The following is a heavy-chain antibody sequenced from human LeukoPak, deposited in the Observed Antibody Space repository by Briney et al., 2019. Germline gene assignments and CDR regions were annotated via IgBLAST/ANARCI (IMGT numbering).Heavy chain of an antibody. CDR1: GDSISSGGFH. CDR2: IYYSGTT. J-gene: IGHJ4*02. D-gene: IGHD3-10*01. CDR3: ARGPYIGSYLSSGYFDN. Sequence: PSQTLSLTCTVSGDSISSGGFHWSWIRQHPGKGVEWIGYIYYSGTTYYNPSRKSRVSLSVDTAQNQFSLQLRSVTAAAPAVYYCARGPYIGSYLSSGYFDNSGQGTPVTVS. V-gene: IGHV4-31*03.